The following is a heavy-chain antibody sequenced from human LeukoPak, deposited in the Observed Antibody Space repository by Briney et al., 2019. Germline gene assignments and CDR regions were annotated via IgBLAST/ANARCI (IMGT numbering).Heavy chain of an antibody. J-gene: IGHJ6*03. V-gene: IGHV3-11*04. CDR2: ISSSGSTI. CDR1: GFTFSDYY. Sequence: AGGSPRLSCAASGFTFSDYYMSWVRQAPGKGLEWVSYISSSGSTIYYADSVKGRFTISRDNAKNSLYLQMNSLRAGDTAVYYCALTDYYYYYMDVWGKGTTVTVSS. D-gene: IGHD1-20*01. CDR3: ALTDYYYYYMDV.